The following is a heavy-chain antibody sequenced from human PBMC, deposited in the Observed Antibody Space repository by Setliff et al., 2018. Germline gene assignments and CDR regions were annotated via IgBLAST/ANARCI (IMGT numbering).Heavy chain of an antibody. CDR1: GYTFTSYG. J-gene: IGHJ4*02. Sequence: ASVKVSCKASGYTFTSYGISWVRQAPGQGLERVGMINPSGGYTIYAQKCQGRVTMTRDTSTSTVYLELSSLRSEDTAVYYCARGLIVLPGPSGDMGYFDYWGQGTLVTVSS. CDR2: INPSGGYT. CDR3: ARGLIVLPGPSGDMGYFDY. V-gene: IGHV1-46*01. D-gene: IGHD2-21*01.